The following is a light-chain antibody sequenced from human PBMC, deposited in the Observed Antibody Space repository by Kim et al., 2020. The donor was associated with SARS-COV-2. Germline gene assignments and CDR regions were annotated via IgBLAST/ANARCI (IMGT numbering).Light chain of an antibody. CDR3: GSYTTSNTYV. J-gene: IGLJ1*01. CDR1: YNY. V-gene: IGLV2-14*04. Sequence: YNYVSWYRQYPGKAPNLMIYDVEKRPSGVSNRFSGSKSGNTASLTISGLQPEDEADYYCGSYTTSNTYVFGPGTKVTVL. CDR2: DVE.